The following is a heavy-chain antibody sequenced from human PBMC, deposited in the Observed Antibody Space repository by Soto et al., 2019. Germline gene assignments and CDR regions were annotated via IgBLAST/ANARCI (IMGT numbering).Heavy chain of an antibody. J-gene: IGHJ6*02. CDR1: GGTFSSYA. D-gene: IGHD1-7*01. V-gene: IGHV1-69*06. CDR2: IIPIFGTA. Sequence: GASVKVSCKASGGTFSSYAISWVRQAPGQGLEWMGGIIPIFGTANYAQKFQGRVTITADKSTSTAYMELSSLRSEDTAVYYCAVELELPMAYYYYGMDVWGQGTTVTVSS. CDR3: AVELELPMAYYYYGMDV.